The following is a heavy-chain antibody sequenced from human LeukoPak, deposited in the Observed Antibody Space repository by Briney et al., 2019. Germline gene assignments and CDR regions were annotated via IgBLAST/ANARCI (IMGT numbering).Heavy chain of an antibody. CDR3: AKGDGSGSYYNSINLDY. D-gene: IGHD3-10*01. Sequence: GGSLRLSCAASGFTFSTYAVSWVRQAPGKGLEWVSVISGSGGSTYYADSVKGRFTISRDNSKNTLYLQMNSLRAEDTAVYYCAKGDGSGSYYNSINLDYWGQGTLVTVSS. CDR2: ISGSGGST. CDR1: GFTFSTYA. J-gene: IGHJ4*02. V-gene: IGHV3-23*01.